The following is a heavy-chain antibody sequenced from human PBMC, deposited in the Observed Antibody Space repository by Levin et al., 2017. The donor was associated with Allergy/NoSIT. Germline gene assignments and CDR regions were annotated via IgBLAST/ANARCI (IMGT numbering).Heavy chain of an antibody. CDR2: IYSSGSA. D-gene: IGHD3-10*01. J-gene: IGHJ4*02. CDR1: GGSISSGSYY. Sequence: PSETLSLTCKVSGGSISSGSYYWSWIRQPAAKGLEWIGRIYSSGSANYNPSLKSRVTISVDTSKNQFSLKLSSVTAADTAVYYCARAEVGSEHWGQGTLVTGSS. V-gene: IGHV4-61*02. CDR3: ARAEVGSEH.